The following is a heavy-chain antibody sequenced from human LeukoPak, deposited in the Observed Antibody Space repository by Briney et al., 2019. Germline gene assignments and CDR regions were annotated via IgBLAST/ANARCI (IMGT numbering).Heavy chain of an antibody. CDR2: IKQDGSEK. CDR1: GFTFSSYW. D-gene: IGHD3-9*01. V-gene: IGHV3-7*01. J-gene: IGHJ4*02. Sequence: PGGSLRLSCAASGFTFSSYWMSWVRQAPGKGLEWVANIKQDGSEKYYVDSVKGRFTISRGNAKNSLYLQMNSLRAEDTAVYYRARDRPDYDILTGYYRGTVVDYWGQGTLVTVSS. CDR3: ARDRPDYDILTGYYRGTVVDY.